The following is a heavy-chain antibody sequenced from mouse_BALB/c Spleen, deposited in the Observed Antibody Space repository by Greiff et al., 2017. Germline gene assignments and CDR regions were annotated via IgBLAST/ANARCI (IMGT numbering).Heavy chain of an antibody. CDR2: ILPGSGST. J-gene: IGHJ2*01. CDR3: ARGGYGNRYFDY. CDR1: GYTFSSYL. D-gene: IGHD2-1*01. V-gene: IGHV1-9*01. Sequence: QVQLQQSGAELMKPGASVKISCKATGYTFSSYLIEWVKQRPGHGLEWIGEILPGSGSTNYNEKFKGKATFTADTSSNTAYMQLSSLTSEDSAVYYCARGGYGNRYFDYWGQGTTLTVSS.